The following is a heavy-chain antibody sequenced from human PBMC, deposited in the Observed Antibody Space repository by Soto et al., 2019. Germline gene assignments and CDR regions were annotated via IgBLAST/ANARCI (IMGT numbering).Heavy chain of an antibody. V-gene: IGHV1-2*02. CDR3: ASDFWSGYWYY. Sequence: ASVKVSCKASGYTFNRYYMHWVRQAPGPGLEWMGWISPHTGGTTYAQKFQGRVTMTRDTSASTAYMELSSLRSEDTAVYYCASDFWSGYWYYWGQGTLVTVSS. CDR2: ISPHTGGT. CDR1: GYTFNRYY. J-gene: IGHJ4*02. D-gene: IGHD3-3*01.